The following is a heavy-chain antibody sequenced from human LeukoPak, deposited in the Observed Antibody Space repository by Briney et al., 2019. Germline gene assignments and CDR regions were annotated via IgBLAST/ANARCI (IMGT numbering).Heavy chain of an antibody. J-gene: IGHJ5*02. V-gene: IGHV4-59*01. CDR1: GDSINRYY. CDR3: ARAGAWQIDP. Sequence: SETLSLTCTVSGDSINRYYWSWIRQPPGKGLDWIGHVFYTGSSNYNSSLKSRVTISLDRSNNHFSLRLKSVTPADTAVYYCARAGAWQIDPWGQGILVTVSS. CDR2: VFYTGSS. D-gene: IGHD3-10*01.